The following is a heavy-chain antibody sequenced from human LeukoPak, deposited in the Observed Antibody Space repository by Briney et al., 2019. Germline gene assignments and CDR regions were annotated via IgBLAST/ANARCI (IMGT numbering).Heavy chain of an antibody. D-gene: IGHD3-10*01. CDR1: GFTFSSYA. CDR2: ISGSGGST. CDR3: ARDRSGSYYPLFDY. Sequence: GGSLRLSCAASGFTFSSYAMSWVRQAPGKGLEWVSAISGSGGSTYYADSVKGRFTISRDNSKNTLYLQMGSLRAEDVAVYYCARDRSGSYYPLFDYWGQGTLVTVSS. V-gene: IGHV3-23*01. J-gene: IGHJ4*02.